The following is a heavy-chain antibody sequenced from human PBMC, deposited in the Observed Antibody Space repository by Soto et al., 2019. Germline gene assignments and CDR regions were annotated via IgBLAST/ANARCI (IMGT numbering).Heavy chain of an antibody. V-gene: IGHV3-33*01. J-gene: IGHJ4*02. CDR2: IWYDGSNK. D-gene: IGHD2-2*01. CDR3: ARGGKSRWGIVVVPAAIMPPDY. CDR1: GFTFSSYG. Sequence: QVQLVESGGGVVQPGRSLRLSCAASGFTFSSYGMHWVRQAPGKGLEWVAVIWYDGSNKYYADSVKGRFTISRDNSKNPLYLQMNSLRAEDTAVYYCARGGKSRWGIVVVPAAIMPPDYWGQGTLVTVSS.